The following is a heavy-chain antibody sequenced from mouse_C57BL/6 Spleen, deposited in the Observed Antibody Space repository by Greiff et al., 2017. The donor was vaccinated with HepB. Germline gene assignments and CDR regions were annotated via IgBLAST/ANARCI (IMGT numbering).Heavy chain of an antibody. D-gene: IGHD1-1*01. Sequence: EVNLVESGEGLVKPGGSLKLSCAASGFTFSSYAMSWVRQTPEKRLEWVAYISSGGDYIYYADTVKGRFTISRDNARNTLYLQMSSLKSEDTAMYYCTREGNWITTVVGGPHWYFDVGGTGTTVTVSS. CDR2: ISSGGDYI. CDR1: GFTFSSYA. J-gene: IGHJ1*03. V-gene: IGHV5-9-1*02. CDR3: TREGNWITTVVGGPHWYFDV.